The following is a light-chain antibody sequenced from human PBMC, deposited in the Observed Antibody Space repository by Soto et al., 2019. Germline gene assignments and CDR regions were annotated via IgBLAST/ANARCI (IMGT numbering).Light chain of an antibody. CDR2: KAS. J-gene: IGKJ2*01. Sequence: DIQMTQSPSTLSASVGDRVTITCRASQSISSWLAWYQQKPGKAPKLLIYKASSLESGVPSRFSGSGSGTEFTLTISSLQPDDFATYYCQQYSSCPYTFGQGTMLEIK. V-gene: IGKV1-5*03. CDR3: QQYSSCPYT. CDR1: QSISSW.